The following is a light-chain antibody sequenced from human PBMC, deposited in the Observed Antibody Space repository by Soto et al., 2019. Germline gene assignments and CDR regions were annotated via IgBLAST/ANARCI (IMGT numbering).Light chain of an antibody. CDR3: QQYNYYST. V-gene: IGKV1-5*01. CDR1: HSLNGR. CDR2: DVS. Sequence: DIQMTQSPSTLSSSIGDRVTITCRASHSLNGRLAWYRQRPGHAPDLLIYDVSTLETGVPSRFSGTGSETEFTLNLCGLQPDDIATNYCQQYNYYSTLGPGTTVEIK. J-gene: IGKJ1*01.